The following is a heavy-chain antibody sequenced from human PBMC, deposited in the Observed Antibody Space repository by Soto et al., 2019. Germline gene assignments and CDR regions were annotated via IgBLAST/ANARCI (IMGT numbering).Heavy chain of an antibody. V-gene: IGHV1-69*06. D-gene: IGHD3-10*01. CDR3: ARLGGGAGVPPY. Sequence: QVQLVQSGAEVKKPGSSVKVSCKASGGTFSSYAISWVRQAPGQGLEWMGGIIPIFGTANYAQKFQGRVTMTAYKSTSTAYMELSSMRSEDTAVYYCARLGGGAGVPPYWGQGTLVTVSS. CDR2: IIPIFGTA. CDR1: GGTFSSYA. J-gene: IGHJ4*02.